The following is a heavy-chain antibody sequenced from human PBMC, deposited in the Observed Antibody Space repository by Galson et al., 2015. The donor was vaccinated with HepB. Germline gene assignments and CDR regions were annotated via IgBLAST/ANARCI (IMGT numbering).Heavy chain of an antibody. V-gene: IGHV1-69*02. J-gene: IGHJ6*02. CDR3: ARGSGGVEMATTYYYYGMDV. Sequence: SVKVSCKASGGTFSSYTISWVRQAPGQGLEWMGRIIPILGIANYAQKFQGRVTITADKSTSTAYMELSSLRSEDTAVYYCARGSGGVEMATTYYYYGMDVWGQGTTVTVSS. CDR1: GGTFSSYT. D-gene: IGHD5-24*01. CDR2: IIPILGIA.